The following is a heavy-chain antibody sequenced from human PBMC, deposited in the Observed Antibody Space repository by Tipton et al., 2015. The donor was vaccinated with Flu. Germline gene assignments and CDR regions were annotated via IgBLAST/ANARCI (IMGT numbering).Heavy chain of an antibody. D-gene: IGHD2-21*02. J-gene: IGHJ6*02. CDR3: ARDVVVTAMISYYYYGMDV. CDR2: IYTSGST. Sequence: LRLSCTVSGGSISSYYWSWIRQPAGKGLEWIGRIYTSGSTNYNPSLKSRVTMSVDTSKNQFSLKLSSVTAADTAVYYCARDVVVTAMISYYYYGMDVWGQGTTVTVSS. V-gene: IGHV4-4*07. CDR1: GGSISSYY.